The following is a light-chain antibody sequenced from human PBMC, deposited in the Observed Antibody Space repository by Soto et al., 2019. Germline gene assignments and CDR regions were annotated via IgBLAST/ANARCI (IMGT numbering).Light chain of an antibody. CDR3: QSYDSSLSAYV. CDR1: SSNFGAGFD. V-gene: IGLV1-40*01. Sequence: QSVLTQPPSVSGAPGQRVTISCTGSSSNFGAGFDVHWYQQLPGTAPKLLVYGNSNRPSGVPDRFSGSKSGTSASLAVTGLQAEDEADYYCQSYDSSLSAYVFGTGTKVTVL. J-gene: IGLJ1*01. CDR2: GNS.